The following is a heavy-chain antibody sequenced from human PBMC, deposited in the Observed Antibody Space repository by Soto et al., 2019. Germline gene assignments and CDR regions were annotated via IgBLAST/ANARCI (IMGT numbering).Heavy chain of an antibody. CDR1: GGTFSSYT. Sequence: GASVKVSCKASGGTFSSYTISWVRQAPGQGLEWMGRIIPILGIANYAQKFQGRVTMTADTSTSTVYMELSSLRSEDTAVYYCAREGSGWLRKINWFDPWGQGTLVTSPQ. CDR2: IIPILGIA. CDR3: AREGSGWLRKINWFDP. D-gene: IGHD6-19*01. V-gene: IGHV1-69*04. J-gene: IGHJ5*02.